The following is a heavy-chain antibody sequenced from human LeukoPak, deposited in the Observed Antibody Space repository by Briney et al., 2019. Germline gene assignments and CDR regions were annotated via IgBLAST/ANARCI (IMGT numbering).Heavy chain of an antibody. CDR2: IHYSGST. J-gene: IGHJ1*01. V-gene: IGHV4-59*01. CDR3: ARDGYCSGGSCSRNTPEYFQH. CDR1: GGSISSYY. D-gene: IGHD2-15*01. Sequence: PSETLSLTCTVSGGSISSYYWSWIRQPPGKGLEWIGYIHYSGSTTYNPSLKSRVTISVDTSKNQFSLKLSSVTAADTAVYYCARDGYCSGGSCSRNTPEYFQHWGQGTLVTVSS.